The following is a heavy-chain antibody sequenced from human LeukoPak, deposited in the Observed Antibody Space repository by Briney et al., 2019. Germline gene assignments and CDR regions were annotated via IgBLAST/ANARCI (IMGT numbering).Heavy chain of an antibody. Sequence: GGSLRLSCTASGFTFSDYWMHWVRQAPGKGLVWVSRTNTDASSTSYADSVKGRFTISRDNTKNTVYLQMGSLRAEDTAVYYCARGMTYYYGSGKFDYWGQGSLVTVSS. D-gene: IGHD3-10*01. CDR3: ARGMTYYYGSGKFDY. V-gene: IGHV3-74*01. CDR1: GFTFSDYW. J-gene: IGHJ4*02. CDR2: TNTDASST.